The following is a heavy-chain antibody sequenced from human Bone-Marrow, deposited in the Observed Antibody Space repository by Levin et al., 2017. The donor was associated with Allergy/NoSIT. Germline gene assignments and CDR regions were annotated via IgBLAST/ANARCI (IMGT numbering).Heavy chain of an antibody. CDR1: GGSISSNAYY. Sequence: SQTLSLTCAVSGGSISSNAYYWGWIRQPPGKGLEWIATIYSSGGTYYNPSLSSRVTISVDTSKNEFSLRLTSVTAADTALYYCVRQGGLALYSSSWYFDSWGPGTLVTVSS. J-gene: IGHJ4*02. CDR3: VRQGGLALYSSSWYFDS. CDR2: IYSSGGT. V-gene: IGHV4-39*01. D-gene: IGHD6-13*01.